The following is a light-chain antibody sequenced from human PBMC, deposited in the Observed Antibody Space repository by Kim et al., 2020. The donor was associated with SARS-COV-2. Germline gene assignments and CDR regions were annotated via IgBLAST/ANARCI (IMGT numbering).Light chain of an antibody. CDR2: NKD. CDR3: NSRGVSDDYIVV. J-gene: IGLJ2*01. V-gene: IGLV3-19*01. CDR1: NLRNYY. Sequence: GHTVKITCQGENLRNYYASCYQQKPGQAPLLVIYNKDSRPSGVPDRFSASSSGNTASLTITGAQAEDEADYYCNSRGVSDDYIVVFGGGTKVTVL.